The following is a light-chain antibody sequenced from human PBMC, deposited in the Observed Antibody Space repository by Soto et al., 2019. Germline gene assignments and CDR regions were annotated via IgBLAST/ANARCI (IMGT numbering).Light chain of an antibody. Sequence: DIQMTQSPSSLSASVGYRVTITCRASQSISNYLNWYQQKPGKAPKLLIYAASSLQSGVPSRFSGSGSGTDFTLTISSLQPEDFATYYCQQSYSTPYTFGQGTNLEIK. J-gene: IGKJ2*01. V-gene: IGKV1-39*01. CDR1: QSISNY. CDR3: QQSYSTPYT. CDR2: AAS.